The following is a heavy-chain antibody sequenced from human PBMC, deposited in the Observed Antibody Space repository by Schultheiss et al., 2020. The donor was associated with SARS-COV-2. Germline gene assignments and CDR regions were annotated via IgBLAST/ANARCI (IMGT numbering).Heavy chain of an antibody. Sequence: ASVKVSCKASGYTFTGYYMHWVRQAPGQGLEWMGWINPNSGGTNYAQKFQGRVTMTTDTSTTTTFMELRSLRGDDTAVYYCARDIGGGFDYWGQGTLVTVSS. CDR3: ARDIGGGFDY. CDR1: GYTFTGYY. J-gene: IGHJ4*02. CDR2: INPNSGGT. V-gene: IGHV1-2*02.